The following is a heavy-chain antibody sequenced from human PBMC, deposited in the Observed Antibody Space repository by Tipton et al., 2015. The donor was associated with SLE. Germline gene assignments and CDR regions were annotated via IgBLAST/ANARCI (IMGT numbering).Heavy chain of an antibody. D-gene: IGHD6-19*01. CDR3: ARPNSSGWYLFDY. Sequence: LRLSCTVSGGSISSSSYYWCWIRQPPGKGLEWIGSIYYSGSTYYNPSLKSRVTISVDTSKNQFSLKLSSVTAADTAVYYCARPNSSGWYLFDYWGQGTLVTVSS. CDR2: IYYSGST. CDR1: GGSISSSSYY. J-gene: IGHJ4*02. V-gene: IGHV4-39*07.